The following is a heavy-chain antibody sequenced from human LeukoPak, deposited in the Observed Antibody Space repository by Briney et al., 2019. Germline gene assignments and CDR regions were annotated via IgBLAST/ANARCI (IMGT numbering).Heavy chain of an antibody. J-gene: IGHJ4*02. CDR2: IYSGGTT. CDR1: GFTFSSYE. CDR3: ARDRLWFGELFV. Sequence: PGGSLRLSCAASGFTFSSYEMNWVRQAPGKGLEWVSVIYSGGTTYYADSVKGRFTISRDNSKNTLYLQMNSLRAEDTAVYYCARDRLWFGELFVWGQGTLVTVSS. D-gene: IGHD3-10*01. V-gene: IGHV3-53*01.